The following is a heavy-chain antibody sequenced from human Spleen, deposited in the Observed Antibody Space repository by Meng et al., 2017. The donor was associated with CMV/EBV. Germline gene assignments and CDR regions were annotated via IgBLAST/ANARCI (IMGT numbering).Heavy chain of an antibody. D-gene: IGHD1-26*01. J-gene: IGHJ4*02. CDR1: GGSISHDTYY. CDR3: ARDLVGSTDFDY. CDR2: IYYSGNT. V-gene: IGHV4-39*07. Sequence: SETLSLTCTVSGGSISHDTYYWGWIRQPPEKGLEWIGSIYYSGNTYYNPSLKSRVTISVDTSKNQFSLKVRSVTAADTAVYFCARDLVGSTDFDYWGLGTLVAVSS.